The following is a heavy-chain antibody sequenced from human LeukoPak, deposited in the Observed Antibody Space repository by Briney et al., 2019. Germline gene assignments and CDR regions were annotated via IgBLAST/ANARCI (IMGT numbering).Heavy chain of an antibody. D-gene: IGHD3-22*01. CDR1: GGSISSGGYY. CDR3: ASDSRGPRDSSGYYYWGAFDI. V-gene: IGHV4-30-2*01. Sequence: PSETLSLTCTVSGGSISSGGYYWSWIRQPPGKGLEWIGYVYHSGSTYYNPSLKSRVTISVDRSKNQFSLKLSSVTAADTAVYYCASDSRGPRDSSGYYYWGAFDIWGQGTMVTVSS. J-gene: IGHJ3*02. CDR2: VYHSGST.